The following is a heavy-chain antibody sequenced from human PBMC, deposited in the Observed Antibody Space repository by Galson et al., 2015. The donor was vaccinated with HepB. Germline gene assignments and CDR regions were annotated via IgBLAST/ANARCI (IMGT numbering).Heavy chain of an antibody. J-gene: IGHJ5*02. D-gene: IGHD6-13*01. V-gene: IGHV5-51*01. CDR2: IYPGDSDT. Sequence: SGAEVKKPGESLKISCKGSGYSFTSYWIGWVRQMPGKGLEWMGIIYPGDSDTRYSPSFQGQVTISADKSISTAYLQWSSLKASDTAMYYCARQVAAAVEQNWFDPWGQGTLVTVSS. CDR1: GYSFTSYW. CDR3: ARQVAAAVEQNWFDP.